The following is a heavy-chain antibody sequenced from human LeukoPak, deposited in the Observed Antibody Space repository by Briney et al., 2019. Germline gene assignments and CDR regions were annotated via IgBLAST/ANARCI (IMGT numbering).Heavy chain of an antibody. CDR2: IYTSGST. Sequence: SETLSLTCTVSGGSITSYYWSWIRQAAGKGLEWIGRIYTSGSTNYNPSLRSRVTMSVDTSKNQFSLKLYSVTAADTAVYYCARSRGSGTYYDGSFDYWGQGTLVTVSS. J-gene: IGHJ4*02. V-gene: IGHV4-4*07. CDR3: ARSRGSGTYYDGSFDY. D-gene: IGHD1-26*01. CDR1: GGSITSYY.